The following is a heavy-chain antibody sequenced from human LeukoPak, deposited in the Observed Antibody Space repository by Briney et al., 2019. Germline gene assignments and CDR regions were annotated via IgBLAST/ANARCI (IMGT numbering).Heavy chain of an antibody. V-gene: IGHV4-59*12. CDR3: ARGRGGVTDAIFDY. D-gene: IGHD3-16*01. J-gene: IGHJ4*02. Sequence: SETLSLTCIVSGGSITSYYWSWIRQPPGKGLEWIGYIYYSGSTNYNPSLKSRVTISVDRSKNQFSLKLSSVTAADTAVYYCARGRGGVTDAIFDYWGQGTLVTVSS. CDR2: IYYSGST. CDR1: GGSITSYY.